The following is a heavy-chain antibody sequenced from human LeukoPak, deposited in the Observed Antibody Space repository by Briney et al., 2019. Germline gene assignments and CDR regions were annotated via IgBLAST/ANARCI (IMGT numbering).Heavy chain of an antibody. Sequence: ASVKVSCMASIYTFTDYYIHWLRQAPGHGLEWMGWIDPDSGGTNYAQMFQGRVTMTRDASISTAYMELSGLSSDDTAIYYCARDVYCSSTTCYWGYNYHYVMDVGGQGTTVTVSS. J-gene: IGHJ6*02. D-gene: IGHD2/OR15-2a*01. CDR3: ARDVYCSSTTCYWGYNYHYVMDV. CDR1: IYTFTDYY. V-gene: IGHV1-2*02. CDR2: IDPDSGGT.